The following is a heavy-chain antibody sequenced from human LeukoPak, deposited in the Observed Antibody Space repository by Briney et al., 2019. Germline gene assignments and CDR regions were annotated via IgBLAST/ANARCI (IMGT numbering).Heavy chain of an antibody. CDR3: ARDHGIPGSGSYKFDY. CDR1: GFTFSSYS. Sequence: GGSLRLSCAPSGFTFSSYSMNWVRQAPGKGLEWVSSISSASTYIYYADSVKGRFTISRDYAKNLLYLQMNSLRVEDTAVYYCARDHGIPGSGSYKFDYWGQGTLVTVSS. J-gene: IGHJ4*02. D-gene: IGHD3-10*01. V-gene: IGHV3-21*06. CDR2: ISSASTYI.